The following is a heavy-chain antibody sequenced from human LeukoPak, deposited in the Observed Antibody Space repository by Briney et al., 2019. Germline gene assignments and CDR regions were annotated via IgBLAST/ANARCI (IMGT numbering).Heavy chain of an antibody. CDR1: GGSISSYY. CDR2: IYYSGST. V-gene: IGHV4-59*08. Sequence: SETLSLTCTVSGGSISSYYWSWIRQPPGKGLEWIGYIYYSGSTSYNPSLKSRVTISVDTSKNQFSLKLSSVTAADTAVYFCARHTTGNGMDVWGQGTTVTVSS. D-gene: IGHD4-11*01. J-gene: IGHJ6*02. CDR3: ARHTTGNGMDV.